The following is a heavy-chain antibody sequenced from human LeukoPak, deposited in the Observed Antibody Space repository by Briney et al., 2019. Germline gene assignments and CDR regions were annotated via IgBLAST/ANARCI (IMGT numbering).Heavy chain of an antibody. J-gene: IGHJ5*02. D-gene: IGHD2-2*02. Sequence: ASVKVSCKASGYTFTSYGISWVRQAPGQGLEWMGWNSAYNGNTDYAQKLQGRVTMATDTSTSTAYMELRSLRSDDTAVYYCAKVPQPPRYCSSTSCYSLTWSDPWGQGTLVTVSS. CDR1: GYTFTSYG. CDR3: AKVPQPPRYCSSTSCYSLTWSDP. V-gene: IGHV1-18*01. CDR2: NSAYNGNT.